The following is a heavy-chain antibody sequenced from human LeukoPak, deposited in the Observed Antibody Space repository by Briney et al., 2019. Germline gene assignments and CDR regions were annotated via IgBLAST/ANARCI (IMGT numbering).Heavy chain of an antibody. D-gene: IGHD1-1*01. V-gene: IGHV3-23*01. CDR1: GFTFTTYA. J-gene: IGHJ6*02. CDR3: AKDSGQRYYYGMDV. CDR2: IIGTGSST. Sequence: GGSLRLSCTASGFTFTTYAMPWVRQAPGKGLEWVSPIIGTGSSTYYADSVKGRFTISRDNSKNTLYLQMNSLRAEDTAVYYCAKDSGQRYYYGMDVWGQGTTVTVSS.